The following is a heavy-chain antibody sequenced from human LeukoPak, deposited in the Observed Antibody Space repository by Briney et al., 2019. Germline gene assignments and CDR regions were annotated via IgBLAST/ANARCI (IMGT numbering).Heavy chain of an antibody. J-gene: IGHJ6*02. Sequence: GGSLRLSCAASGFTFSSYAMSWVRQAPGKGLEWVSAISGSGGSTYYADSVKGRFTISRDNSKNTLYLQMNSLRAEDTAVYYCARGRIVVVPAATDYYGMDVWGQGTTVTVSS. V-gene: IGHV3-23*01. CDR3: ARGRIVVVPAATDYYGMDV. CDR1: GFTFSSYA. D-gene: IGHD2-2*01. CDR2: ISGSGGST.